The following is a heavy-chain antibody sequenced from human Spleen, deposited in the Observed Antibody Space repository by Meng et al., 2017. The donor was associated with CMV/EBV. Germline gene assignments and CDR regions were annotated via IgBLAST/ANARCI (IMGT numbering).Heavy chain of an antibody. CDR3: GRDMDV. Sequence: ETLSLTCTVSGGSISSGGYYWSWVRQAPGKALEWVANINQDGSEKNYVASVKGRFTISRDNAKNSMYLQMNSLRADDTAVYYCGRDMDVWGQGTTVTVSS. CDR1: GGSISSGGYY. J-gene: IGHJ6*02. V-gene: IGHV3-7*01. CDR2: INQDGSEK.